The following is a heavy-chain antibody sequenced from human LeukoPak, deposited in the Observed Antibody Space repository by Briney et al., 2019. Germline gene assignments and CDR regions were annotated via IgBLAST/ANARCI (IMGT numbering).Heavy chain of an antibody. CDR1: GYSISSGYY. D-gene: IGHD3-3*01. CDR3: ARGNIGVLRFLEWLLYDYYFDY. Sequence: SETLSLTCTVSGYSISSGYYWGWIRQPPGKGLEWIVSIYHSGSSYYNPSLKSRVTISVDTSKNKFSLKLSSVTAADTALYYCARGNIGVLRFLEWLLYDYYFDYWGQGTLVTVSS. V-gene: IGHV4-38-2*02. J-gene: IGHJ4*02. CDR2: IYHSGSS.